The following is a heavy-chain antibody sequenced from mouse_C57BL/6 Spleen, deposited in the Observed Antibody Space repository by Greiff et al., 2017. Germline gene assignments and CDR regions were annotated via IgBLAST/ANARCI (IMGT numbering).Heavy chain of an antibody. Sequence: VQLQQSGAELVKPGASVKISCKASGYAFSSYWMNWVKQRPGKGLEWIGQIYPGDGDTNYNGKFKGKATLTADKSSSTAYMQLSSLTSEEYAVDYCATTVVSRLYLDYWGQGTTVTVSS. D-gene: IGHD1-1*02. J-gene: IGHJ4*01. CDR1: GYAFSSYW. V-gene: IGHV1-80*01. CDR3: ATTVVSRLYLDY. CDR2: IYPGDGDT.